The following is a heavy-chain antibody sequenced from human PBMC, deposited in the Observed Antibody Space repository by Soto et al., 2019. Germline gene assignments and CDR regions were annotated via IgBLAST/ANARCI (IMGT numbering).Heavy chain of an antibody. CDR3: ARDRAARGDDYFDL. CDR1: GITFSTSG. Sequence: QVQMVESGGGVVQPGRSLRLSCVVSGITFSTSGLHWVRQAPGKGLEWVALIWYDSYNKYYADSVKGRFTISRDNSKNTLYLQMNRLRVEDMAVYYCARDRAARGDDYFDLWGQGTLVTVTP. CDR2: IWYDSYNK. J-gene: IGHJ4*02. V-gene: IGHV3-33*01. D-gene: IGHD3-16*01.